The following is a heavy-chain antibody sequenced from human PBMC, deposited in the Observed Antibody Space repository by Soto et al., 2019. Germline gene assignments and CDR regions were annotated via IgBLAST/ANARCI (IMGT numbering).Heavy chain of an antibody. D-gene: IGHD3-3*01. CDR1: GFTFTSSA. CDR3: AADPTDYDFWSGSTLDAFDI. V-gene: IGHV1-58*01. J-gene: IGHJ3*02. CDR2: IVVGSGNT. Sequence: ASVKVSFKASGFTFTSSAVQWVRQARGQRLEWIGWIVVGSGNTNYAQKFQERVTITRDMSTSTAYMELSSLRSEDTAVYYCAADPTDYDFWSGSTLDAFDIWGQGTMVTVSS.